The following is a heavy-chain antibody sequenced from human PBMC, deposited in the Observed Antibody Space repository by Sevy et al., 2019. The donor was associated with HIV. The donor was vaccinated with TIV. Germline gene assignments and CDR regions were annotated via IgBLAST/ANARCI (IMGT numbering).Heavy chain of an antibody. D-gene: IGHD3-22*01. J-gene: IGHJ4*02. CDR2: IKSKTDGGTT. Sequence: GGSLRLSCAASGFTFSNAWMSWVRQAPGKGLEWVGRIKSKTDGGTTDYAAPVKGRFTISRDDSKNTLYLQMNSLKTEDTAVYYCTTDPTITMIAVVINWGQGTLVTVSS. V-gene: IGHV3-15*01. CDR1: GFTFSNAW. CDR3: TTDPTITMIAVVIN.